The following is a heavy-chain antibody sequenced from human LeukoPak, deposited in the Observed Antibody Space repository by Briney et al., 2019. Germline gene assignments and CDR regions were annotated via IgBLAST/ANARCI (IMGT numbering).Heavy chain of an antibody. V-gene: IGHV1-8*02. CDR1: GYAFSDYD. CDR2: MNPNSGNT. J-gene: IGHJ4*02. CDR3: ARWYCSSTSCYNV. D-gene: IGHD2-2*02. Sequence: ASVRVSCKASGYAFSDYDINWVRQATGQGLEWMGWMNPNSGNTGYAQKFQGRVTMTRNTSISTAYMELSSLRSEDTAVYYCARWYCSSTSCYNVWGQGTLVTVSS.